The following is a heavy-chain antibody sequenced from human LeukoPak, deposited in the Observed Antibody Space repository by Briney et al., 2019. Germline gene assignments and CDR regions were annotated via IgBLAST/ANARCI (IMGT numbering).Heavy chain of an antibody. CDR1: GFSFNSAA. CDR2: VSSSGANT. CDR3: AKSSYGPPFDY. Sequence: GGSLRLSCAASGFSFNSAAMTWVRQAPGKGLEWVSLVSSSGANTYYADSVKGRFTISRNNSKNTLYLQMNSLRAEDTAVYYCAKSSYGPPFDYWGQGTLVTVSS. J-gene: IGHJ4*02. D-gene: IGHD4-17*01. V-gene: IGHV3-23*01.